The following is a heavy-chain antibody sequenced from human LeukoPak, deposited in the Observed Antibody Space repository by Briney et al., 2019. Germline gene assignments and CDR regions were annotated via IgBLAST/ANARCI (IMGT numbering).Heavy chain of an antibody. J-gene: IGHJ4*02. CDR2: IFHSESV. Sequence: SGTLSLTCAVSGVSISTNTWWSWVRQTPGKGLEWIGEIFHSESVNSNPSLESRLTISLDKSKNHFSLELTSVTAADTALYFCAREIFGARAFEYWGQGILVTVSS. CDR3: AREIFGARAFEY. CDR1: GVSISTNTW. V-gene: IGHV4-4*02. D-gene: IGHD3-3*01.